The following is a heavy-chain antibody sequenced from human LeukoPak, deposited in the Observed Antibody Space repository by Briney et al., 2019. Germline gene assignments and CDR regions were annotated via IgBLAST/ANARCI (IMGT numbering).Heavy chain of an antibody. J-gene: IGHJ4*02. V-gene: IGHV3-30*18. CDR3: AKDKLDLYYFDY. CDR1: GFTFSSYG. Sequence: PGRSLRLSCAASGFTFSSYGMHWVRQAPGKGLEWVASISYDGSNKYYADSLKGRFTISRDNSKNTLYLQMNSLRAEDTAVYYCAKDKLDLYYFDYWGQGTLVTVSS. D-gene: IGHD1-1*01. CDR2: ISYDGSNK.